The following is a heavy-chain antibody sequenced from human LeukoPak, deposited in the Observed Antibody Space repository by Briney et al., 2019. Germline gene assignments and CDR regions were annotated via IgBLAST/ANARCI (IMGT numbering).Heavy chain of an antibody. Sequence: GGSLRLSCAASGFTSSNYAMNWVRQAPGKGLEWVSAISGSGADTYYADSVKGRFTISRDNSKNTLYLQMNSLRAEDTAIYFCAKELRRSPTYYFDYWGRGTLVTVSS. CDR3: AKELRRSPTYYFDY. J-gene: IGHJ4*02. CDR2: ISGSGADT. D-gene: IGHD2-15*01. CDR1: GFTSSNYA. V-gene: IGHV3-23*01.